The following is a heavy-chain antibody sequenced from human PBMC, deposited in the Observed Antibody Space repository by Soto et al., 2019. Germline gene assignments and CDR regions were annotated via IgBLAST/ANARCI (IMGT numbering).Heavy chain of an antibody. J-gene: IGHJ4*02. CDR3: ARVEGATFFDY. CDR2: IYYSGST. CDR1: GGSISSGDYY. V-gene: IGHV4-30-4*01. D-gene: IGHD1-26*01. Sequence: SETLSLTCTVSGGSISSGDYYWSWIRQPPGKGLEWIGYIYYSGSTYYNPSLKSRVTISVDTSKNQFSLKLSSVTAADTAVYYCARVEGATFFDYWGQGTLVTVSS.